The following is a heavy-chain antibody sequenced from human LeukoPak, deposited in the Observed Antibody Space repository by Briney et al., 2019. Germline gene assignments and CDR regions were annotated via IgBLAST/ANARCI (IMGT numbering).Heavy chain of an antibody. J-gene: IGHJ4*02. CDR3: ARGSILVVPAAMGEFDY. V-gene: IGHV1-2*02. CDR1: GYTFTGYY. Sequence: ASVKVSCKASGYTFTGYYMHWARQAPGQGLEWMGWINPNSGGTNYAQKFQGRVTMTRDTSISTAYMELSRLRSDDTAVYYCARGSILVVPAAMGEFDYWGQGTLVTVSS. CDR2: INPNSGGT. D-gene: IGHD2-2*01.